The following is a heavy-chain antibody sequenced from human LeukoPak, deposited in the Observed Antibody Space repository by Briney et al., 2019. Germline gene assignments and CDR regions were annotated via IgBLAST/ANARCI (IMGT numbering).Heavy chain of an antibody. V-gene: IGHV3-21*03. J-gene: IGHJ6*03. CDR3: AKSGGSETSYYYYYMEV. CDR1: GFTFGSYW. CDR2: ISTYSSYI. Sequence: GGSLRLSCAASGFTFGSYWMIWVRQSPGQGLEWLSTISTYSSYIYYADSVKGRFTISRDNAQNSLYLQMNSLRAEDTAVYYCAKSGGSETSYYYYYMEVWGKGTTVTVSS. D-gene: IGHD4-11*01.